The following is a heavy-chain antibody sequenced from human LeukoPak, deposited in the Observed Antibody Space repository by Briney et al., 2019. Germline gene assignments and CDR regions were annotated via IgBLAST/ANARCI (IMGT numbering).Heavy chain of an antibody. V-gene: IGHV4-34*01. CDR3: AREPYYYDSSGYYLPFDY. Sequence: SETLSLTCTVSGGSIGSYYWSWIRQPPGKGLEWIGEINHSGSTNYNPSLKSRVTISVDTSKNQFSLKLSSVTAADTAVYYCAREPYYYDSSGYYLPFDYWGQGTLVTVSS. CDR2: INHSGST. J-gene: IGHJ4*02. D-gene: IGHD3-22*01. CDR1: GGSIGSYY.